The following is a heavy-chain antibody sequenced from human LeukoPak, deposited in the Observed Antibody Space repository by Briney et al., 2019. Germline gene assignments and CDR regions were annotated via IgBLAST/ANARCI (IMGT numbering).Heavy chain of an antibody. CDR2: IYTSGST. CDR3: ARAGWLRLKNYFDY. CDR1: GGSISSGSYY. V-gene: IGHV4-61*02. J-gene: IGHJ4*02. D-gene: IGHD5-12*01. Sequence: SQTLSLTCTVSGGSISSGSYYWSWIRQPAGQGLEWIGRIYTSGSTNYNPSLKSLVTISVDTSKNQFSLKLSSVTAADTAVYYCARAGWLRLKNYFDYWGQGTLVTVSS.